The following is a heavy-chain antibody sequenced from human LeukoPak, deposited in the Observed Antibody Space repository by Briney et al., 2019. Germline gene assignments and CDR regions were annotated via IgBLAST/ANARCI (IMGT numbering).Heavy chain of an antibody. J-gene: IGHJ4*02. V-gene: IGHV1-46*01. CDR1: GYTFTSYY. Sequence: ASVKVSCKASGYTFTSYYMHWVRQAPGQGLEWMGIINPSGGSTSYAQKFQGRVTMTRDTSTSTVYMELSSLRSEDTAVYYCAKMHDSSGYYSDRGYYFDYWGQGTLVTVSS. D-gene: IGHD3-22*01. CDR3: AKMHDSSGYYSDRGYYFDY. CDR2: INPSGGST.